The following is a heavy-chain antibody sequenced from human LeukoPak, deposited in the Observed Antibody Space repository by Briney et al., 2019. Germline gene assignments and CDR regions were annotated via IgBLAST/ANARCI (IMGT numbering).Heavy chain of an antibody. CDR1: GGSFSGYY. CDR3: ARQGPVLRYFDWFFDY. Sequence: SETLSLTCAVYGGSFSGYYWSWIRQPPGKGLEWIGEINHSGSTNYNPSLKSRVTISVDTSKNQFSLKLSSVTAADTAVYYCARQGPVLRYFDWFFDYWGQGTLVTVSS. V-gene: IGHV4-34*01. D-gene: IGHD3-9*01. CDR2: INHSGST. J-gene: IGHJ4*02.